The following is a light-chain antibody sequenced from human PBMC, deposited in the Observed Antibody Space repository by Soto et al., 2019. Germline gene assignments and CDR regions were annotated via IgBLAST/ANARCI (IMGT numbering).Light chain of an antibody. CDR2: AVN. CDR3: CSYAKTYSVEV. J-gene: IGLJ1*01. CDR1: SSDVGGYNY. V-gene: IGLV2-11*01. Sequence: QSALTQPRSVSGSPGQSVTISCTGTSSDVGGYNYVSWYQHHPAKAPQLIIYAVNKRPSGVPDRFSGSKSGNTAFLTISGLQAEDEADYFCCSYAKTYSVEVFGTGIKLTVL.